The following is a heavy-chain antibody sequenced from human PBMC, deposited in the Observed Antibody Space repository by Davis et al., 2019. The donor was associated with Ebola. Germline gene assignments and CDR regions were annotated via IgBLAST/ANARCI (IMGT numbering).Heavy chain of an antibody. CDR1: GFTFSSYA. CDR2: ISYDGSNK. J-gene: IGHJ6*02. V-gene: IGHV3-30-3*01. CDR3: ARATDRYYYYGMDV. Sequence: PGGSLRLSCAASGFTFSSYAMHWVRQAPGKGLEWVAVISYDGSNKYYADSVKGRFTISRDNSKNTLYLQMNSLRAEDTAVYYCARATDRYYYYGMDVWGQGTTVTVSS. D-gene: IGHD4-17*01.